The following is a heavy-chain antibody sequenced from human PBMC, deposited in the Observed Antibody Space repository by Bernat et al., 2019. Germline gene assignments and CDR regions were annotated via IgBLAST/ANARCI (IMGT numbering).Heavy chain of an antibody. D-gene: IGHD1-1*01. CDR3: ARHGPIGTYYFDY. J-gene: IGHJ4*02. V-gene: IGHV4-39*01. CDR2: IYYSGST. CDR1: GGSISSSSYY. Sequence: QLQLQESGPGLVKPSETLSLTCTVSGGSISSSSYYWGWIRQPPGKGLEWIGSIYYSGSTYYNPSLKSRVTISVDTSKNQFSLKLSSVTAADTVVYYCARHGPIGTYYFDYWGQGTLVTVSS.